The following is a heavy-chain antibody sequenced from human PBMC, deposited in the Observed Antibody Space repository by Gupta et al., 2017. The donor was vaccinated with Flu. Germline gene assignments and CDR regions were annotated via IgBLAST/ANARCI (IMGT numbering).Heavy chain of an antibody. J-gene: IGHJ4*02. CDR1: GVAISSYY. Sequence: QVQLQESGPGLVKPSETLSLTCTVPGVAISSYYWSWIRQPPGKGLEWIGYIYYSGSTNYNPSLKSRVTISVDTSKNQFSLKLSSVTAADTAVYYCARAWATERWLPEYYFDYWGQGTLVTVSS. CDR3: ARAWATERWLPEYYFDY. V-gene: IGHV4-59*01. D-gene: IGHD5-12*01. CDR2: IYYSGST.